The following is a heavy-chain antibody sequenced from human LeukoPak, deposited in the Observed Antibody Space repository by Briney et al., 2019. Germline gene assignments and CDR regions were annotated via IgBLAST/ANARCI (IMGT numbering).Heavy chain of an antibody. CDR1: GFTFSSYA. D-gene: IGHD3-10*01. CDR3: AKDLEIGWSPGIDY. CDR2: ISGSGGST. Sequence: GGSLRLSCAASGFTFSSYAMSWVRQAPGKGLEWVSAISGSGGSTYYADSVKGRFTISRDNSKNTLYLQMNSLRAEDTAVYYCAKDLEIGWSPGIDYWGQGTLVTVSS. J-gene: IGHJ4*02. V-gene: IGHV3-23*01.